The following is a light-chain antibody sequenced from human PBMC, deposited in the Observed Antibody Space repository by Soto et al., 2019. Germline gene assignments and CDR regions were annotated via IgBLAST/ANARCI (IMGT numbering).Light chain of an antibody. V-gene: IGKV3-11*01. Sequence: EIVLTQSPATLSLSPGGRATLSCRASQSVGSYLGWYQQKPGQAPRLLIYEASNRATGIPARFSGSGSGTDFTLTISSLEPEDFAIYYCQQRRNWPPWTFGQGTKVAIK. CDR2: EAS. J-gene: IGKJ1*01. CDR1: QSVGSY. CDR3: QQRRNWPPWT.